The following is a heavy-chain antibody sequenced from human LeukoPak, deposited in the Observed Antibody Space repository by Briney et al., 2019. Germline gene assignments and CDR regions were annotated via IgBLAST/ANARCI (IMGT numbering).Heavy chain of an antibody. D-gene: IGHD1-1*01. CDR1: GYTFTTYY. V-gene: IGHV1-8*03. CDR2: MNPNSGNT. CDR3: ARDWAGSRQAPFDY. J-gene: IGHJ4*02. Sequence: ASVKVSCKASGYTFTTYYIHWVRQATGQGLEWMGWMNPNSGNTGYAQKFQGGVTITRNTSISTAYMELSSLRSEDTAVYYCARDWAGSRQAPFDYWGQGTLVTVSS.